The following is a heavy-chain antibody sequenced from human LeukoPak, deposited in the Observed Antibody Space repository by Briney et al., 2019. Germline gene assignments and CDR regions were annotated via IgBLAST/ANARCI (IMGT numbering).Heavy chain of an antibody. CDR2: INPNSGGT. CDR3: ARDLRYNWNDEVY. D-gene: IGHD1-1*01. V-gene: IGHV1-2*02. CDR1: GYTFTGYY. Sequence: GASVKVSCKASGYTFTGYYMHWVRQAPGQGLEWMGWINPNSGGTNYAQKFQGRVTMTRDTSISTAYMELSRLRSDDTAVYYCARDLRYNWNDEVYWGQGTLVTVSS. J-gene: IGHJ4*02.